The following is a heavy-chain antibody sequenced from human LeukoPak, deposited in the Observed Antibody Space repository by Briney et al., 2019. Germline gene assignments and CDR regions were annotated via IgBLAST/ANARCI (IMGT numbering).Heavy chain of an antibody. Sequence: PGGSLRLSCAASGFPFTTYTMSWVRQAPGKGLEWVSSIYGSGSKIFYADSVKGRFTISRDSSKSTLYLQMNGLRVEDTALYFCAKGDWYSYFDYWGQGTLVTVSS. J-gene: IGHJ4*02. V-gene: IGHV3-23*01. CDR2: IYGSGSKI. CDR1: GFPFTTYT. CDR3: AKGDWYSYFDY. D-gene: IGHD3-9*01.